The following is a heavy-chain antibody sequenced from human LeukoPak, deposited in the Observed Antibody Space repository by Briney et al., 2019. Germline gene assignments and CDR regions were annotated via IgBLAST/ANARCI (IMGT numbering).Heavy chain of an antibody. Sequence: GGSLRLSCAASGFTFSSYATIWVRQAPGKGLEWVSGISGSGDSTDYADSVKGRFTISRDNSKNTLSLQMNSLRAEDTAVYYCAKQVAVAGYFDYWGQGTLVTVSS. V-gene: IGHV3-23*01. CDR1: GFTFSSYA. D-gene: IGHD6-19*01. J-gene: IGHJ4*02. CDR3: AKQVAVAGYFDY. CDR2: ISGSGDST.